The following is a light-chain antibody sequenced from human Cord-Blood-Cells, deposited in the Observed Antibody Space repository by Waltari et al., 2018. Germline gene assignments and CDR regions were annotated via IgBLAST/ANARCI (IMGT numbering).Light chain of an antibody. CDR1: SSDVGSYNL. CDR2: EGS. J-gene: IGLJ3*02. V-gene: IGLV2-23*01. Sequence: QSALTQPASVSGSPGQSITISCTGTSSDVGSYNLVSWYQQHPGKAPKLMIYEGSKRPSGVSNRFSGSKSCNTASLTISGLQAEDEADYYCCSYAGSSLWVFGGGTKLTVL. CDR3: CSYAGSSLWV.